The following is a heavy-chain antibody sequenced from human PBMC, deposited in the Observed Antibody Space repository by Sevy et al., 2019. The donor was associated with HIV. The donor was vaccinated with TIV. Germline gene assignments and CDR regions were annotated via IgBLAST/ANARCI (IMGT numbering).Heavy chain of an antibody. CDR1: GFTFSDFY. D-gene: IGHD3-10*01. V-gene: IGHV3-11*06. Sequence: GGSLRLSCEVSGFTFSDFYMSWIRQAPGKGLEWVSDISSGSTYTKSADSVKGRFTISRDNARNSLYLQMNSLRVEDTAVYYCAIKITMIRGDQGPFDYWGQGTLVTVSS. CDR2: ISSGSTYT. CDR3: AIKITMIRGDQGPFDY. J-gene: IGHJ4*02.